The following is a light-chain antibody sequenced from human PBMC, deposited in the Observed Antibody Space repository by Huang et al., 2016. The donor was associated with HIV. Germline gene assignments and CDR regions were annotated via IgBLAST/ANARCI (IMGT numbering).Light chain of an antibody. CDR2: DAS. CDR1: QDISNY. CDR3: QQYDNLPLFT. J-gene: IGKJ3*01. Sequence: DIQMPQSPSSLSASVGDRVTITCQASQDISNYLNWYQQKPGKAPKLLIYDASNLETGVPSRFSGSGSWTDFTFTISSLQPEDIATYYCQQYDNLPLFTFGPGTKVDIK. V-gene: IGKV1-33*01.